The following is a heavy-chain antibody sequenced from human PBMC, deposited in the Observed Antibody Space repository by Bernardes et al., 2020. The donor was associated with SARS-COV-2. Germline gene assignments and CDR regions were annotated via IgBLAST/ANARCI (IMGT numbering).Heavy chain of an antibody. D-gene: IGHD3-3*01. CDR1: GYTFTSYG. CDR3: ARGGNYDFWNYLYYGSDV. CDR2: ISTYNGHT. Sequence: ASVKVSCKASGYTFTSYGITWVRQAPGEGLECLGWISTYNGHTKYAQRFQGRLTLTSDTSTSTVYMEMTNLRSDDTAVYYCARGGNYDFWNYLYYGSDVWGQGTTVTVSS. V-gene: IGHV1-18*04. J-gene: IGHJ6*02.